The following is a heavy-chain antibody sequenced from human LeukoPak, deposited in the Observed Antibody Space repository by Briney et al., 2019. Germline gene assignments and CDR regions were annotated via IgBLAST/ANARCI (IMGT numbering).Heavy chain of an antibody. CDR1: GGSISRSSYY. V-gene: IGHV4-39*07. D-gene: IGHD6-13*01. Sequence: PSETLSLTCTVSGGSISRSSYYWGWIRQPPGKGLEWIGSIYYSGSTYYNPSLKSRVTISVDTSKNQFSLKLSSVTAADTAVYYCVRDQEAAAAHGALLGAFDIWGQGTMVTVSS. J-gene: IGHJ3*02. CDR2: IYYSGST. CDR3: VRDQEAAAAHGALLGAFDI.